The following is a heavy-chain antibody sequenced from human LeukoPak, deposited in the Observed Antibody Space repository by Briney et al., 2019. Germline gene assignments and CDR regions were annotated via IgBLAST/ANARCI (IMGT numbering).Heavy chain of an antibody. V-gene: IGHV3-23*01. CDR3: AKDLEGYYDSSGYYLDY. CDR2: ISGSGGST. Sequence: GSLRLSCAASGFTFSSYAMSWVRQAPGKGLEWVSAISGSGGSTYYADSVKGRFTISRDNSKNTLYLQMNSLRAEDTAVYYCAKDLEGYYDSSGYYLDYWGQGTLVTVSS. D-gene: IGHD3-22*01. J-gene: IGHJ4*02. CDR1: GFTFSSYA.